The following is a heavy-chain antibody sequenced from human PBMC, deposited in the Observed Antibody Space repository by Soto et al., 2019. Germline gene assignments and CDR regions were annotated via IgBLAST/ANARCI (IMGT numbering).Heavy chain of an antibody. J-gene: IGHJ4*02. CDR2: ISGRGGST. CDR3: AKDLGSSGYYAPYYFDY. Sequence: EVQLLESGGGLVQPGGSLRLSCAATGVTFSSYAMSWVRQAPGKGLEWVSAISGRGGSTYYADSVKGRFTISRDNSKNPLYLQMNRLRAEDTAVYYCAKDLGSSGYYAPYYFDYWGQGTLVTVSS. D-gene: IGHD3-22*01. V-gene: IGHV3-23*01. CDR1: GVTFSSYA.